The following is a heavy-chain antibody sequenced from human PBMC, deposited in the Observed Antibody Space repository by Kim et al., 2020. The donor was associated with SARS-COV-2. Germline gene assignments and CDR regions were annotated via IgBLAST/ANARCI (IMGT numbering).Heavy chain of an antibody. CDR1: GFTFSSYE. V-gene: IGHV3-48*03. CDR2: ISSSGSTI. Sequence: GGSLRLSCAASGFTFSSYEMNWVRQAPGKGLEWVSYISSSGSTIYYADSVKGRFTISRDNAKNSLYLQMNSLRAEDTAVYYCARENDPWYFDLWGRGTLVTVSS. D-gene: IGHD1-1*01. J-gene: IGHJ2*01. CDR3: ARENDPWYFDL.